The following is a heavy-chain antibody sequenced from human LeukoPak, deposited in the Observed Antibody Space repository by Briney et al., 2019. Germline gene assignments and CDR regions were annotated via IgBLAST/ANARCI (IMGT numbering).Heavy chain of an antibody. Sequence: ASVKVSCKASGYTFASYYMHWGRQAPGQGLEWMGIINPSGGSTSYAQKFQGRVTMTRDMSTSTVYMELSRLRSEDTAVYYCARDHTPSGYYGDWGQGTLVTVSS. CDR2: INPSGGST. CDR1: GYTFASYY. CDR3: ARDHTPSGYYGD. J-gene: IGHJ4*02. D-gene: IGHD3-22*01. V-gene: IGHV1-46*01.